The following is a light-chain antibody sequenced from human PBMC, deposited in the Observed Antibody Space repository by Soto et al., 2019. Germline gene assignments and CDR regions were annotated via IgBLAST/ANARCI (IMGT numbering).Light chain of an antibody. CDR3: CSYTTSSSYV. CDR2: DVS. CDR1: SSDVGNYNF. V-gene: IGLV2-14*03. Sequence: QSALTQPASVSGSPGQSIAISCTGTSSDVGNYNFVSWYQQHPGKAPKLMIYDVSNRPSGISNRFSGSKSGNTASLTISGLQAEDEADYYCCSYTTSSSYVFGTWPKAPV. J-gene: IGLJ1*01.